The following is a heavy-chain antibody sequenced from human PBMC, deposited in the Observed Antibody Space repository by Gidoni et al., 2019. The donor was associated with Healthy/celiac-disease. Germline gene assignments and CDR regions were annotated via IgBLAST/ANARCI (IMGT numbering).Heavy chain of an antibody. CDR3: ARERYCSSTSCQNYYYYGMDV. J-gene: IGHJ6*02. V-gene: IGHV1-18*01. CDR1: GYPFTSYG. Sequence: QVQLVQSGAEVKQPGASVKVSCKASGYPFTSYGISWVRQAPGQGLEWMGWISAYNGNTNYAQKLQGRVTMTTDTSTSTAYMELRSLRSDDTAVYYCARERYCSSTSCQNYYYYGMDVWGQGTTVTVSS. CDR2: ISAYNGNT. D-gene: IGHD2-2*01.